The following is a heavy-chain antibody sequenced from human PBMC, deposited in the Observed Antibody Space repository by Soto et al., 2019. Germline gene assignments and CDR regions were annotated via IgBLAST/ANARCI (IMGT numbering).Heavy chain of an antibody. CDR1: GADINTYS. V-gene: IGHV4-4*07. CDR3: ARDREAGYNFYYGMDV. D-gene: IGHD6-19*01. Sequence: AETLSLTCIVSGADINTYSWTWIRQPAGKGLEWIGRIYTSASINYNPSLRGRVTLSVDTSTNQVSLKLASVTAADTAVYYCARDREAGYNFYYGMDVWGQGTTVTVSS. CDR2: IYTSASI. J-gene: IGHJ6*02.